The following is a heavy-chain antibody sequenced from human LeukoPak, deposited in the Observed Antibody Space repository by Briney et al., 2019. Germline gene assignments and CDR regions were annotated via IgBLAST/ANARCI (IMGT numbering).Heavy chain of an antibody. CDR1: GITGYS. CDR2: ISSSSNYI. V-gene: IGHV3-21*01. J-gene: IGHJ4*01. D-gene: IGHD4-11*01. CDR3: TTSDINYRPFDN. Sequence: GGSLRLSCAASGITGYSMHWVRQAPGKGLEWVCSISSSSNYIYCADSVKGRFTISRDSAKNSLFLQVSSLRAEDTAVYYCTTSDINYRPFDNWGHGTLVTVSS.